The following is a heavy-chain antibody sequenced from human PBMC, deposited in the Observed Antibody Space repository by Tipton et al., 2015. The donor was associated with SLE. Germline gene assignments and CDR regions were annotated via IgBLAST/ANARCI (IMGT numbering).Heavy chain of an antibody. CDR2: IYYRGST. CDR3: AREGSRAFDI. CDR1: GGSISSSSYY. J-gene: IGHJ3*02. V-gene: IGHV4-39*07. Sequence: LRLSCTVSGGSISSSSYYWGWIRQPPGKGLEWIGSIYYRGSTYYNPSLKGRVTISVDTSKNQFSLKLSSVTAADTAIYYCAREGSRAFDIWGQGTMVTVSS. D-gene: IGHD3-10*01.